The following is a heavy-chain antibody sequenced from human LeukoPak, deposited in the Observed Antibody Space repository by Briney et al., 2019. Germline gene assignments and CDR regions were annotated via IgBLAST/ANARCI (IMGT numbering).Heavy chain of an antibody. J-gene: IGHJ5*02. CDR1: GFTFSSYA. D-gene: IGHD3-3*01. Sequence: GGSLRLPCAASGFTFSSYAMHWFRQAPGKGLEWVAVISYDGSNKYYADSVKGRFTISRDNSKNTLYLQMNSLRAEDTAVYYCAREKAYYDSNWFDPWGQGTLVTVSS. CDR3: AREKAYYDSNWFDP. CDR2: ISYDGSNK. V-gene: IGHV3-30-3*01.